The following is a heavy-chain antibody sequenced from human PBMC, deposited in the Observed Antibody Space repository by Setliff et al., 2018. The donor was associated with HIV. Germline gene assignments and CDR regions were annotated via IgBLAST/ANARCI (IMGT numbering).Heavy chain of an antibody. CDR3: ARHLTYDTTDSLSGYGLDV. CDR1: GVSVTHAYY. J-gene: IGHJ6*02. V-gene: IGHV4-38-2*02. CDR2: LFHSGNT. Sequence: KASETLSLTCTVSGVSVTHAYYWGWIRQPPGKGLEWIGNLFHSGNTYYSPSLRSRVTISVDIYRKQLSLNLKSVTTADTAVYYCARHLTYDTTDSLSGYGLDVWGQGTTVTVSS. D-gene: IGHD3-22*01.